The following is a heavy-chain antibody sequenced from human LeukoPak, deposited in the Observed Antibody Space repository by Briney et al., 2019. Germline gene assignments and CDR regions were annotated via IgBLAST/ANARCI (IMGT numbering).Heavy chain of an antibody. V-gene: IGHV3-66*02. CDR3: ARGTLSKYSGSYFDY. CDR1: GFTVSINY. J-gene: IGHJ4*02. D-gene: IGHD1-26*01. CDR2: IYSGGRT. Sequence: PGGSLRLSCAASGFTVSINYMSSVRQAPGKGLEWVSVIYSGGRTYYADSVKGRFTLSRDNSKNTLYLQMNSLRAEDTALYYCARGTLSKYSGSYFDYWGQGTLVTVSS.